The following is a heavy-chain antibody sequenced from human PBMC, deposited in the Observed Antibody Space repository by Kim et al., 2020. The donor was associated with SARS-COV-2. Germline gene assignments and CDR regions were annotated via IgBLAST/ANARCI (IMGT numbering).Heavy chain of an antibody. J-gene: IGHJ5*02. Sequence: GGSLRLSCAASGFTFSNAWMSWVRQAPGKGLEWVGRIKSKTDGGTTDYAAPVKGRFTISRDDSKNTLYLQMNSLKTEDTAVYYCTTPHPYYYDSSGYYTWGQGTLVTVSS. D-gene: IGHD3-22*01. CDR2: IKSKTDGGTT. V-gene: IGHV3-15*01. CDR3: TTPHPYYYDSSGYYT. CDR1: GFTFSNAW.